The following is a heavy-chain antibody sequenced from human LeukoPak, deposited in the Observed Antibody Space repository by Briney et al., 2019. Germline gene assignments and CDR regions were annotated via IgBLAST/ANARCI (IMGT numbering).Heavy chain of an antibody. J-gene: IGHJ6*02. Sequence: GGSLRLSCAASGFTFSTYAIHWVRQAPGKGLEWLAVISYDGSSKYYADSVRSRFTISRDNSKNTLYLQMNSLRAEDTAVYYCARANRPYYYYYGMDIWGQGTTVTVSS. CDR1: GFTFSTYA. V-gene: IGHV3-30-3*01. CDR2: ISYDGSSK. CDR3: ARANRPYYYYYGMDI.